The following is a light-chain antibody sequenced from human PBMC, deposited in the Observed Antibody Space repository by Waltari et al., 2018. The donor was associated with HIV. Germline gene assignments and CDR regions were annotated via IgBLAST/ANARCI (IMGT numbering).Light chain of an antibody. J-gene: IGLJ3*02. Sequence: QSALTQTASVSGSPGQAVTIPCTGTSSDVGSYNVASRYQQHPGKAPKLMIYEDNKPPSVVSNRFSGSKSGNTASRTVSGLQAEDEADYYCCSYTESTTWVFGGGTKLTVL. CDR3: CSYTESTTWV. V-gene: IGLV2-23*01. CDR1: SSDVGSYNV. CDR2: EDN.